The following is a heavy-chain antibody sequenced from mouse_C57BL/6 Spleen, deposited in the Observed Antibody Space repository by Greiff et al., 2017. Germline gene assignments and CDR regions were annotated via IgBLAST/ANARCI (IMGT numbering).Heavy chain of an antibody. D-gene: IGHD2-4*01. CDR1: GYAFSGYR. CDR2: FYPGNGDT. CDR3: ARGKNDYDGYYFDY. V-gene: IGHV1-80*01. Sequence: VQLQQSGAELVKPGASVKISCKASGYAFSGYRMNWVKQRAGQGLEWIGQFYPGNGDTNYNGKFKGKATLTADKSSSTAYMQLSSLTSEDSAVYFCARGKNDYDGYYFDYWGQGTTLTVSS. J-gene: IGHJ2*01.